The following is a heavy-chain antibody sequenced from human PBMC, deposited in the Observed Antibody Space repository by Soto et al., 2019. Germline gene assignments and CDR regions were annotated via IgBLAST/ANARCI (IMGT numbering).Heavy chain of an antibody. Sequence: ASETLSLTCTVSGGSISSGDYYWSWIRQPPGKGLEWIGYIYYSGSTYYNPSLKSRVTISVDTSKNQFSLKLSSVTAADTAVYYCARGYYGSGSFKDWFDPWGQGTLVTVSS. CDR1: GGSISSGDYY. J-gene: IGHJ5*02. D-gene: IGHD3-10*01. CDR3: ARGYYGSGSFKDWFDP. CDR2: IYYSGST. V-gene: IGHV4-30-4*01.